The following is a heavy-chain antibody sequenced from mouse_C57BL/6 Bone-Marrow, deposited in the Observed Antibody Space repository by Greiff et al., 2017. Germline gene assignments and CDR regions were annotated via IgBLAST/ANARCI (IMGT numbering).Heavy chain of an antibody. V-gene: IGHV14-4*01. CDR2: IDPENGDT. Sequence: EVKLQESGAELVRPGASVKLSCTASGFNIKDDYMHWVKQRPEQGLEWIGWIDPENGDTEYASKFQGKATITADTSSNTAYLQLSSLTSEDTAVYYCTPDCGSSYVWFAYWGQGTLVTVSA. J-gene: IGHJ3*01. CDR1: GFNIKDDY. CDR3: TPDCGSSYVWFAY. D-gene: IGHD1-1*01.